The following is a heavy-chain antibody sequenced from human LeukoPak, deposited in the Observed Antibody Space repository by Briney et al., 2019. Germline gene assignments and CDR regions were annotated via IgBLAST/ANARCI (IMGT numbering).Heavy chain of an antibody. CDR2: ISAYNGNT. J-gene: IGHJ4*02. CDR3: ARVLDSAVAGDPDVTEPEKRFDY. Sequence: GASVKVSCKASGYTFTSYGISWVRQAPGQGLEWMGWISAYNGNTNYAQKLQGRVTMTTDTSTSTAYMELRSLRSDDTAVYYCARVLDSAVAGDPDVTEPEKRFDYWGQGTLVTVSS. V-gene: IGHV1-18*01. D-gene: IGHD6-19*01. CDR1: GYTFTSYG.